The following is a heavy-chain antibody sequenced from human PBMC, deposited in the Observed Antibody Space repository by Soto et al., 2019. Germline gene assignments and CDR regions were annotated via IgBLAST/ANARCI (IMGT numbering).Heavy chain of an antibody. CDR1: GFTFSSYG. J-gene: IGHJ6*02. CDR3: ARTYYDILPGPAEGMDV. Sequence: GGSLRLSCAASGFTFSSYGMHWVRQAPGKGLEWVAVIWYDGSNKYYADSVKGRFTISRDNSKNTLYLQMNSLRAEDTAVYYCARTYYDILPGPAEGMDVWGQGTTVTVSS. V-gene: IGHV3-33*01. CDR2: IWYDGSNK. D-gene: IGHD3-9*01.